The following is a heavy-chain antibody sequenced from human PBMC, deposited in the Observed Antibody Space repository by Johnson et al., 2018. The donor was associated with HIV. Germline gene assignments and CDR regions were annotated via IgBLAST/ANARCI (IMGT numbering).Heavy chain of an antibody. J-gene: IGHJ3*02. Sequence: VQLVESGGGLIQPGGSLRLSCAASGFTVSSNYMSWVRQAPGKGLEWVSVIYSGGSTYYAYSVKGRFTISRDNSKNTLYLQMNSLRAEDTAVYYCARDAAPYYYDSSGGGGFDIWGQGTMVTVSS. D-gene: IGHD3-22*01. CDR3: ARDAAPYYYDSSGGGGFDI. V-gene: IGHV3-53*01. CDR2: IYSGGST. CDR1: GFTVSSNY.